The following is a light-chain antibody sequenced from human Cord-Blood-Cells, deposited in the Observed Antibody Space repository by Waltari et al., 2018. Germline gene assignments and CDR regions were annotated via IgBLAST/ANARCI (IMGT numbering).Light chain of an antibody. Sequence: QSALTQPASVSGSPGQSITISCTGTSSDVGSYNLASWYQQHTGKAPKLMIYEGSNRPSGVSNRFSGSKSGNTASLTISGLQAEDEADYYCCSYAGSSIVVFGGGTKLTVL. V-gene: IGLV2-23*01. CDR3: CSYAGSSIVV. CDR2: EGS. J-gene: IGLJ2*01. CDR1: SSDVGSYNL.